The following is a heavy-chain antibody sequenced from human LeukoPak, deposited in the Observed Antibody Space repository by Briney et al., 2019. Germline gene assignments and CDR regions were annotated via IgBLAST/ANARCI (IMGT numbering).Heavy chain of an antibody. CDR3: AKEGGTGTRFDY. Sequence: GGSLRLSCAASGFTFSSSAMSWVRQAPGRGLYWVSAISGSGTGTYYADSVKGRFTISRDNSKNTLYLQMNSLRAEDTAVYYCAKEGGTGTRFDYWGQGTLVTVSS. CDR1: GFTFSSSA. V-gene: IGHV3-23*01. CDR2: ISGSGTGT. D-gene: IGHD1-7*01. J-gene: IGHJ4*02.